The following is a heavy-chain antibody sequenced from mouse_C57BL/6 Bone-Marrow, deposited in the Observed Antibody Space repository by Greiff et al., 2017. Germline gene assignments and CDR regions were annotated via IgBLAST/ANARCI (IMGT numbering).Heavy chain of an antibody. CDR3: TYYDYDVSWFAY. CDR1: GYTFTDYE. CDR2: INPETGGT. J-gene: IGHJ3*01. D-gene: IGHD2-4*01. Sequence: QVQLQQSGAELVRPGASVTLSCKASGYTFTDYEMHWVKQTPVHGLEWIGYINPETGGTAYNQKFKGKAILTADKSSSTGYMELRSLTYEDSAFCYCTYYDYDVSWFAYWGQGTLVTVSA. V-gene: IGHV1-15*01.